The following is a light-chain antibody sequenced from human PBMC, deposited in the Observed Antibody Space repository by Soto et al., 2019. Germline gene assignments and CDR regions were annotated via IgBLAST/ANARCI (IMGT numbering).Light chain of an antibody. CDR1: SSDVGAYNY. CDR3: SSFTTSRFYV. CDR2: EVN. Sequence: QSALTQPASVSGSPGQSITISCTGTSSDVGAYNYVSWYQQNPGKAPKLMIYEVNNRPSGASNRFSASKSGLTASLTISGLQAEDEADYYCSSFTTSRFYVFGPGTKLTVL. V-gene: IGLV2-14*01. J-gene: IGLJ1*01.